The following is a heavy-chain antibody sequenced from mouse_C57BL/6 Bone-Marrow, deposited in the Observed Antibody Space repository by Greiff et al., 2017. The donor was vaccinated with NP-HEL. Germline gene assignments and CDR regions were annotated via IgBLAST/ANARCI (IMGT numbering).Heavy chain of an antibody. D-gene: IGHD2-4*01. CDR2: INYDGSST. Sequence: VQLQESEGGLVQPGSSMKLSCTASGFTFSDYYMAWVRQVPEKGLEWVANINYDGSSTYYLDSLKSRFIISRDNAKNILYLQMSSLKSEDTATYYCARDRSYYDYDVAYWYFDVWGTGTTVTVSS. CDR1: GFTFSDYY. J-gene: IGHJ1*03. V-gene: IGHV5-16*01. CDR3: ARDRSYYDYDVAYWYFDV.